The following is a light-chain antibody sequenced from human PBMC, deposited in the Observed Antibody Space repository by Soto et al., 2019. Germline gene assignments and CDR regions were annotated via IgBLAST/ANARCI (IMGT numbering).Light chain of an antibody. Sequence: EIVLTQSPATLSLSPGERATLSCRASQSVSSYLAWYQQKPGQAPRLLMYDASNRATGIPARFSGSGFGTDFTLTISSLEPEDFAVYYCQQRSDWPPTFGQGTKLEIK. CDR1: QSVSSY. CDR3: QQRSDWPPT. J-gene: IGKJ2*01. V-gene: IGKV3-11*01. CDR2: DAS.